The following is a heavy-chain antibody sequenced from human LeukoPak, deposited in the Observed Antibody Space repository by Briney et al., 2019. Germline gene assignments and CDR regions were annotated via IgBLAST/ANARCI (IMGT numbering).Heavy chain of an antibody. D-gene: IGHD2-8*01. Sequence: ASVTVSCKASGGTFSSYAISWVRQAPGQGLEWMGGIIPIFGTANYAQKFQGRVTITADESTSTAYMELSSLRSEDTAVYYCARGNGPQEGAFDIWGQGTMVTVSS. V-gene: IGHV1-69*13. CDR3: ARGNGPQEGAFDI. CDR1: GGTFSSYA. CDR2: IIPIFGTA. J-gene: IGHJ3*02.